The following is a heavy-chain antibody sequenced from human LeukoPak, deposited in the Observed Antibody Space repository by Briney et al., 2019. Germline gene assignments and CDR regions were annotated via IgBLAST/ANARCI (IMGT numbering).Heavy chain of an antibody. CDR2: ISYDGNNK. V-gene: IGHV3-30-3*01. D-gene: IGHD4-23*01. CDR1: GFTFSSYA. Sequence: GGSLRLSCAASGFTFSSYAMSWVRQAPGKGLEWVAVISYDGNNKYYADSVKGRFTISRDNSKNTLYLQMNSLRAEDTAVYYCAGGTTVVVGDYWGQGTLVTVSS. J-gene: IGHJ4*02. CDR3: AGGTTVVVGDY.